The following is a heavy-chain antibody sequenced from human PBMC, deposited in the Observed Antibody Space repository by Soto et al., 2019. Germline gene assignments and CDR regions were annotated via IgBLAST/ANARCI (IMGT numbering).Heavy chain of an antibody. CDR3: ARGAQYYYGSGSYYPHVNWFDP. CDR2: ISYDGSNK. CDR1: GFTFSSYV. Sequence: QVQLVESGGGVVQPGRSLRLSCAASGFTFSSYVMHWVRQAPGKGLEWVAVISYDGSNKYYADSVKGRFTISRDNSKNTLYLQMNSLRAEDTAVYYCARGAQYYYGSGSYYPHVNWFDPWGQGTLVTVSS. J-gene: IGHJ5*02. V-gene: IGHV3-30-3*01. D-gene: IGHD3-10*01.